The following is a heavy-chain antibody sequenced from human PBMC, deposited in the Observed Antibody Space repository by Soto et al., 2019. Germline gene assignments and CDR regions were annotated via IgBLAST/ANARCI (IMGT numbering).Heavy chain of an antibody. V-gene: IGHV1-69*01. J-gene: IGHJ5*02. Sequence: QVQLVQSGAEGKKPGSSVKVSCKASGGILSSYVISWVRQAPGQGLEWMGGIIPIYGTAHYAEKFQGRVTITAAESRSTAYMDLSRLRSEDTAMYYCARDFGVCSAGSCLYNWFDPWGQGTLVTVSS. CDR3: ARDFGVCSAGSCLYNWFDP. D-gene: IGHD2-15*01. CDR2: IIPIYGTA. CDR1: GGILSSYV.